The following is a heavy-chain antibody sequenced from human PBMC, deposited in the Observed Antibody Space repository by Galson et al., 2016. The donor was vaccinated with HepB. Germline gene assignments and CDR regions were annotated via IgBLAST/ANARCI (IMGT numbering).Heavy chain of an antibody. CDR1: GDSIGSRTYY. CDR3: AAHEVNGYTYGLH. Sequence: SETLSLTCSVSGDSIGSRTYYWDWIRQPPGKGLEWIGTIYYSGSTFYSPSLQSRLTISIDTSKNQFSLKVKSVTAADTAIYYCAAHEVNGYTYGLHWGQGTLVTVSS. D-gene: IGHD5-18*01. V-gene: IGHV4-39*01. CDR2: IYYSGST. J-gene: IGHJ4*02.